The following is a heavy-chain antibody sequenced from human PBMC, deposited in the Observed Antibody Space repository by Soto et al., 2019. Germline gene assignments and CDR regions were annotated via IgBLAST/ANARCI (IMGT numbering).Heavy chain of an antibody. D-gene: IGHD2-2*01. V-gene: IGHV3-7*05. CDR2: IKQDGSEK. CDR1: GFTFSSYW. J-gene: IGHJ6*02. CDR3: ARVNIVVVPAAVVDYYYGMDV. Sequence: EVQLVESGGGLVQPGGSLRLSCAASGFTFSSYWMSWVRQAPGKGLEWVANIKQDGSEKYYVDSVKGRFTISRDNAKNSLYLQMNSLRDEDTAVYYCARVNIVVVPAAVVDYYYGMDVWGQGTTVTVSS.